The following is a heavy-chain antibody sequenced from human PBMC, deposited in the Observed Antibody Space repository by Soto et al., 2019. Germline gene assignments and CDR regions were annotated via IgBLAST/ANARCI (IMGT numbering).Heavy chain of an antibody. CDR2: ISAYNGNT. V-gene: IGHV1-18*01. J-gene: IGHJ4*02. Sequence: QVQLVQSGAEVKKPGASVKVSCKASGYTFTSYGISWVRQAPGQGLEWMGWISAYNGNTNYAQKLQGSVTMTTDTSTSTAYTELRSLRSDDTAVYFCARERGYYGSGSYPADYWGQGTLVTVSS. CDR3: ARERGYYGSGSYPADY. CDR1: GYTFTSYG. D-gene: IGHD3-10*01.